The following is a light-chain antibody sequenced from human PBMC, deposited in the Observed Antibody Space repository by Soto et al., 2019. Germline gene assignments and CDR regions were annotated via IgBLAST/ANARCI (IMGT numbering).Light chain of an antibody. CDR1: SSDVGAYNY. Sequence: SALAQAARVAGAPGQWITLSCNGTSSDVGAYNYVSWYQQHPGKAPKVMIYEVSNRPSGVSNRFSGSKPGNTASLTISGLQAEDEADYYCSSYTSSSRVFGTGTKVTAL. CDR2: EVS. J-gene: IGLJ1*01. V-gene: IGLV2-14*01. CDR3: SSYTSSSRV.